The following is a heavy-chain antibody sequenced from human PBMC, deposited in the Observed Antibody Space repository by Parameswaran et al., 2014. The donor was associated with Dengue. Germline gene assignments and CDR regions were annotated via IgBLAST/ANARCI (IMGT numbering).Heavy chain of an antibody. V-gene: IGHV3-21*01. Sequence: VRQMPGKGLEWVSSISSSSSYIYYADSVKGRFTISRDNAKNSLYLQMNSLRAEDTAVYYCATSLPRGYSYGIGHWGQGTLVTVSS. CDR2: ISSSSSYI. D-gene: IGHD5-18*01. J-gene: IGHJ4*02. CDR3: ATSLPRGYSYGIGH.